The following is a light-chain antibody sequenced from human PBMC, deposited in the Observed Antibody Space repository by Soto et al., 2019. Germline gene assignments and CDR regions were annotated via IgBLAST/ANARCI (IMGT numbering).Light chain of an antibody. CDR3: QQSFHPPYT. Sequence: IQMSQSPSSLSASVGDSVTISCRASQNINKNLNWYQQKSGKAPSLLLYEAYTFQSGVPSRFSGSGSGTDFTLAITNLQPEDFATYYYQQSFHPPYTFPQGTKLEI. CDR2: EAY. CDR1: QNINKN. J-gene: IGKJ2*01. V-gene: IGKV1-39*01.